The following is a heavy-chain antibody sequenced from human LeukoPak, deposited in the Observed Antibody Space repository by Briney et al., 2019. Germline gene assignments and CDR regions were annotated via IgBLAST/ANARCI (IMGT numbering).Heavy chain of an antibody. CDR2: IKSKTDGGPT. J-gene: IGHJ3*02. CDR1: GFTFCNAW. V-gene: IGHV3-15*01. D-gene: IGHD3-3*01. Sequence: GGSLRLSCAASGFTFCNAWMSWVRQAPGKGLEWVGRIKSKTDGGPTYFVAPVKRRLTISRDDSKNTLYLQMNSLKTEDTAVYYCTTSGTYYGFWSGYPGACDIWGQGTRVTVSS. CDR3: TTSGTYYGFWSGYPGACDI.